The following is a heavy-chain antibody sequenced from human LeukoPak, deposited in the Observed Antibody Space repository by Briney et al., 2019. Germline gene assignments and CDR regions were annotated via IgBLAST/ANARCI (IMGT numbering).Heavy chain of an antibody. CDR3: ARARRSLIIAAAGGVTFDS. D-gene: IGHD6-13*01. J-gene: IGHJ3*02. V-gene: IGHV4-34*01. Sequence: SETLSLTCAVSGYSISSCSAYYWSWIRQPPGKGLEWIGEINHNGSNNYNPSLKSRGTRSVDTSKSQFSLKLSSVTAADTAVYYCARARRSLIIAAAGGVTFDSWGQGTMVTDSS. CDR2: INHNGSN. CDR1: GYSISSCSAYY.